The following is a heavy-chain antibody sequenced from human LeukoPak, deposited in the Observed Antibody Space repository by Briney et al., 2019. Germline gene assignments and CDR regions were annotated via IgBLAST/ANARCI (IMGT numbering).Heavy chain of an antibody. CDR1: GFTFSNSA. D-gene: IGHD6-13*01. Sequence: GGSLRLSCEGSGFTFSNSAMTWVRQAPGRGLEWVSGVSGSGDRTNYADSVKSRFTVSRDNSKNTVYLEMKRLGVDDTAVYYCAKGLSSSTWADFDYWGQGILVTVSS. J-gene: IGHJ4*02. V-gene: IGHV3-23*01. CDR3: AKGLSSSTWADFDY. CDR2: VSGSGDRT.